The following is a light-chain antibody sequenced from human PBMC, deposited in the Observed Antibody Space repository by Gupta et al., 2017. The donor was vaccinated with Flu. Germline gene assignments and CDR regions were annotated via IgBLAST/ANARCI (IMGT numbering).Light chain of an antibody. CDR3: QQRYCDSTPRT. J-gene: IGKJ1*01. CDR1: HSIRSN. V-gene: IGKV1-39*01. CDR2: DAS. Sequence: SLSASGGERGIMACRARHSIRSNLHWYQTKPGNAPHRLISDASSWQRGAKTRCSGSADGTEGNITISSRQLEDSESYYSQQRYCDSTPRTFGQGTXVEIK.